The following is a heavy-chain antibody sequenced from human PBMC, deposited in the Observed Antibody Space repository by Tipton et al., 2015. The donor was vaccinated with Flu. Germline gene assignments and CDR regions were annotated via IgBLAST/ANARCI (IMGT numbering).Heavy chain of an antibody. Sequence: SLRLYCAASGFTFSSYEMNWVRQAPGKGQEWVSYITSSGITISYADSVRGRFTISRDNTKKSLYLQLNILRVEDTAIYYCATLTGDDYWGQGILVTVSS. CDR1: GFTFSSYE. CDR2: ITSSGITI. V-gene: IGHV3-48*03. D-gene: IGHD7-27*01. CDR3: ATLTGDDY. J-gene: IGHJ4*02.